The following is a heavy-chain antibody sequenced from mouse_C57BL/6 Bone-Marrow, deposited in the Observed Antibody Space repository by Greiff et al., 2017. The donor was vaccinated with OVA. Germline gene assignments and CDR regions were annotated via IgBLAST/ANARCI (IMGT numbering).Heavy chain of an antibody. J-gene: IGHJ2*01. CDR1: GFTFTDYY. CDR3: ARSTVVAGFDY. V-gene: IGHV7-3*01. Sequence: EVQGVESGGGLVQPGGSLSLSCAASGFTFTDYYMSWVRQPPGKALEWLGFIRNKANGYTTEYSASVKGRFTISRDNSQSILNLQMNALSAEDSATYYCARSTVVAGFDYWGQGTTLTVSS. CDR2: IRNKANGYTT. D-gene: IGHD1-1*01.